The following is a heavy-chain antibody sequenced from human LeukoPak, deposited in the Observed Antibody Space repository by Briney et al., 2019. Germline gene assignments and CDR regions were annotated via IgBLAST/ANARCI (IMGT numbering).Heavy chain of an antibody. D-gene: IGHD6-13*01. CDR2: INPSGGST. J-gene: IGHJ6*02. CDR1: GYTFTSYY. CDR3: ARDTRGRSSCYYDAPYYYYGMDV. V-gene: IGHV1-46*03. Sequence: ASVKVSCKASGYTFTSYYMHWVRQAPGQGLEWMGIINPSGGSTSYAQKFQGRVTMTRDTSTSTVYMELSSLRSEDTAVYYCARDTRGRSSCYYDAPYYYYGMDVWGQGTTVTVSS.